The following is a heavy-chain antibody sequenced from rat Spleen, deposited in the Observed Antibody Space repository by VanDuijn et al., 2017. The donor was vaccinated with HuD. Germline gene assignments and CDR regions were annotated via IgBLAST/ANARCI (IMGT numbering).Heavy chain of an antibody. CDR2: ISTSGGST. Sequence: EVQLVESDGGLVQPGRSLKLSCAASGFTFSDYYMAWVRQAPTKGLEWVATISTSGGSTYYRDSVKGRFTISRDNAKSTLYLQMNSLRSEDTATYYCTREGYYSVLDYWGQGVMVTVSS. CDR3: TREGYYSVLDY. CDR1: GFTFSDYY. J-gene: IGHJ2*01. V-gene: IGHV5-27*01. D-gene: IGHD1-1*01.